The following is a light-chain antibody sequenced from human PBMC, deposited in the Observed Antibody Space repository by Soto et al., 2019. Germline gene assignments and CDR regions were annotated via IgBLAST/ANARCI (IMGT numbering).Light chain of an antibody. V-gene: IGKV3-20*01. J-gene: IGKJ2*01. Sequence: EIVLTQSPGILSLSPGERATLSCRASQNVGSRYLAWYQQKPGQTPRLLIYGASSRVTGIPGRFNASGSGTDFTLTITRLEPEDFAVYYCQQYYTSPETFGLGTKV. CDR2: GAS. CDR1: QNVGSRY. CDR3: QQYYTSPET.